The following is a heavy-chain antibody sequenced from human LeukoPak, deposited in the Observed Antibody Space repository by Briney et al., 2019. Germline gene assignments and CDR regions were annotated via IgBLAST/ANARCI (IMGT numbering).Heavy chain of an antibody. J-gene: IGHJ5*02. CDR3: ARDKTGDYGDLNWFDP. CDR1: GGSHSRYY. D-gene: IGHD4-17*01. Sequence: SDTLSLPCTVSGGSHSRYYWSWMRQPAGKALECLTRIYSSGSTKYHPSLKSRVTMPVDTPQNQSAPKMSSVTAADTAVYYCARDKTGDYGDLNWFDPWGQGTLVTGSS. V-gene: IGHV4-4*07. CDR2: IYSSGST.